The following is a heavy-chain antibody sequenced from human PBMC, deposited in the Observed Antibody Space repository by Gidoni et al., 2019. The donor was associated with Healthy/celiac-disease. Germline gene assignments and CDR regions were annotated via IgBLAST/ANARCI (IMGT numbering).Heavy chain of an antibody. Sequence: QVQLVESGGGVVQPGRSLRLSCAASGFTFRSYAMHWVRQAPGKGLEWVAVISYDGSNKYYADSVKGRFTISRDNSKNTLYLQMNSLRAEDTAVYYCARDVWAVAGRGAFDYWGQGTLVTVSS. CDR1: GFTFRSYA. CDR2: ISYDGSNK. D-gene: IGHD6-19*01. V-gene: IGHV3-30*01. CDR3: ARDVWAVAGRGAFDY. J-gene: IGHJ4*02.